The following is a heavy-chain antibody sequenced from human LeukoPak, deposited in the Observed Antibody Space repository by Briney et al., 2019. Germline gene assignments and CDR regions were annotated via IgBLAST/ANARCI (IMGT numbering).Heavy chain of an antibody. J-gene: IGHJ4*02. CDR1: GGSISSSSYY. V-gene: IGHV4-39*07. CDR2: IYYSGST. D-gene: IGHD6-6*01. CDR3: ARDFAWGSSAADYFDY. Sequence: NPLETLSLTCTVSGGSISSSSYYWGWIRQPPGKGLEWIGSIYYSGSTYYNPSLKSRVTISVDKSKNQFSLKLSSVTAADTAVYYCARDFAWGSSAADYFDYWGQGTLVTVSS.